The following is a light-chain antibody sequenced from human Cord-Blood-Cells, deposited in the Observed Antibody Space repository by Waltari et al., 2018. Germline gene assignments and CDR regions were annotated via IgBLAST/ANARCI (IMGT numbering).Light chain of an antibody. CDR2: GAS. CDR1: QSVSSN. V-gene: IGKV3-15*01. CDR3: QQYNNWPPFT. Sequence: EIVMTQSPATLSVSPGERATLSCRASQSVSSNLAWYQQKPVQAPRLLIYGASTRATGIPARFSGSGSGTEFTLTISILQSEDFAVYYCQQYNNWPPFTFGPGTKVDIK. J-gene: IGKJ3*01.